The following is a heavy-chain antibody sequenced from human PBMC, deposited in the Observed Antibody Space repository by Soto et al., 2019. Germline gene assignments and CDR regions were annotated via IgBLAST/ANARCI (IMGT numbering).Heavy chain of an antibody. CDR3: AGDVYSKGADAFDI. Sequence: QVQLVESGGGVVQPGESLRLSCAASGFTFSSYAMPWVRQAPGRGLEWVAVIAHDGNYKYYADSVKGRFTISRDNSKNTLYLQMSSLRVEDTAVYYGAGDVYSKGADAFDIWGQGTMVTVSS. CDR2: IAHDGNYK. V-gene: IGHV3-30-3*01. CDR1: GFTFSSYA. J-gene: IGHJ3*02. D-gene: IGHD6-13*01.